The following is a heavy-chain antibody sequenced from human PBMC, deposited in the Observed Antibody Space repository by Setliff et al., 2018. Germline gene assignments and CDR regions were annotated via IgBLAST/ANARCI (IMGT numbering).Heavy chain of an antibody. Sequence: SETLSLTCTVSGGSISSYYWSWIRQPAGKGLEWIGRIYTSGSTNYNPSLKSRVTMSVDTPKNQFSLKLNSLTAADTAVYYCARVTNWGLDLRFDPWGQGTLVTVSS. CDR1: GGSISSYY. J-gene: IGHJ5*02. V-gene: IGHV4-4*07. D-gene: IGHD7-27*01. CDR3: ARVTNWGLDLRFDP. CDR2: IYTSGST.